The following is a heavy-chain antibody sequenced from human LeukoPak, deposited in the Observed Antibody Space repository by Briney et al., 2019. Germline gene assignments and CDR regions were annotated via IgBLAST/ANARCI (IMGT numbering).Heavy chain of an antibody. V-gene: IGHV4-61*02. CDR1: GVSISSGSYY. CDR3: ARDEEFYYYMDV. D-gene: IGHD2/OR15-2a*01. J-gene: IGHJ6*03. CDR2: IYTSGST. Sequence: KPSQPLSLTCTVSGVSISSGSYYWRWIRQPAGKGLEWIGRIYTSGSTNYNPSLKSRVTISVDTSKNQFSLKLSSVTAADTAVYYCARDEEFYYYMDVWGKGTTVTVSS.